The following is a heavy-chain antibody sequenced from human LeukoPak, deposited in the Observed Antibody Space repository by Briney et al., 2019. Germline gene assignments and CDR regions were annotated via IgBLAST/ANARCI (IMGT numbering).Heavy chain of an antibody. CDR1: GGSISSSSYY. J-gene: IGHJ3*02. CDR2: IYYSGST. D-gene: IGHD5-12*01. Sequence: PSETLSLTCTVSGGSISSSSYYWGWLRQPPGRGLEWVGSIYYSGSTNYNPSLKSRVTISVDTSKNQFSLKLSSVTAADTAVYYCARVWDSGYGGVDAFDIWGQGTMVTVSS. V-gene: IGHV4-39*07. CDR3: ARVWDSGYGGVDAFDI.